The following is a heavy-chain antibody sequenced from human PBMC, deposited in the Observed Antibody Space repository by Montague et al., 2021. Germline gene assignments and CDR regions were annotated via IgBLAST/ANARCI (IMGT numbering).Heavy chain of an antibody. CDR3: AKEKGIALVRGLDY. D-gene: IGHD3-10*01. V-gene: IGHV3-9*01. J-gene: IGHJ4*02. CDR1: GFRFDDYT. CDR2: ISWNSNTI. Sequence: RLSCAASGFRFDDYTMHWVRQVPGKGLEWVSGISWNSNTIDYVDSVKGRFTISRDHAKNSLYLEMNSLRAEDTALYFCAKEKGIALVRGLDYWGQGTQVTVSS.